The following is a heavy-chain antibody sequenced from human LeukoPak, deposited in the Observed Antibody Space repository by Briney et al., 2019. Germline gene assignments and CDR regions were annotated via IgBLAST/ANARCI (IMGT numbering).Heavy chain of an antibody. CDR2: ICPGDSDT. Sequence: GESLKISCKGSGYSFTSYWIGWVRQMPGKGLEWMGIICPGDSDTRYSPSFQGQVTISADKSISTAYLQWSSLKASDTAMYYCARRITMVRGVMTNWFDPWGQGTLVTVSS. V-gene: IGHV5-51*01. CDR3: ARRITMVRGVMTNWFDP. D-gene: IGHD3-10*01. CDR1: GYSFTSYW. J-gene: IGHJ5*02.